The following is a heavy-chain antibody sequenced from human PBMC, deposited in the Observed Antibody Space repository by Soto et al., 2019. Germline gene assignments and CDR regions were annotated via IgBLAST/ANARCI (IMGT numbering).Heavy chain of an antibody. V-gene: IGHV3-23*01. J-gene: IGHJ4*02. D-gene: IGHD3-16*01. CDR3: ATSQYLQLLLTD. CDR2: ISGTGEIT. Sequence: EVQLLESGGGLVQPGGSLRLCCAASEFTLNNHAMSWVRQAPGKGLEWVSTISGTGEITYYADSVKGRFTVSRDKSKNTLFLQMNSLRVEDTAMYYCATSQYLQLLLTDWGQGTLVTLSS. CDR1: EFTLNNHA.